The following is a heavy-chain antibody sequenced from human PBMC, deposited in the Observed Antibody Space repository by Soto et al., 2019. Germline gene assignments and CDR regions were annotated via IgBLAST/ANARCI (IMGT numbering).Heavy chain of an antibody. CDR1: GYIFASYG. D-gene: IGHD2-21*01. J-gene: IGHJ6*02. Sequence: GASVKVSCXASGYIFASYGISWVRQAPGQGLEWMGWISAYNGNTNYAQKLQGRVTMSTDTSTSTAYMELRSLRSDDTAVYYCGRIVGLSYGMAVRGQGTTVTVS. V-gene: IGHV1-18*01. CDR2: ISAYNGNT. CDR3: GRIVGLSYGMAV.